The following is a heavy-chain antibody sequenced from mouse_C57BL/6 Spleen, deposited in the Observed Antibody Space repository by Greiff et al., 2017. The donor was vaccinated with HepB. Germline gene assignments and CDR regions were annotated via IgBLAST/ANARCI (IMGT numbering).Heavy chain of an antibody. Sequence: EVKLMESGPELVKPGASVKIPCKASGYTFTDYNMDWVKQSHGKSLEWIGDINPNNGGTIYNQKFKGKATLTVDKSSSTAYMELRSLTSEDTAVYYCARRGYYGNYWYFDVWGTGTTVTVSS. CDR3: ARRGYYGNYWYFDV. D-gene: IGHD2-1*01. CDR2: INPNNGGT. J-gene: IGHJ1*03. CDR1: GYTFTDYN. V-gene: IGHV1-18*01.